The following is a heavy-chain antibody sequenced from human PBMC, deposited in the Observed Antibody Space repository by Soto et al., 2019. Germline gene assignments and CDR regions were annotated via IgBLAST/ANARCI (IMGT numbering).Heavy chain of an antibody. CDR2: LYHIRST. CDR1: GYSISSGNY. CDR3: RSSTRCYAESFVDV. V-gene: IGHV4-38-2*01. Sequence: AESLSLTCAVSGYSISSGNYWAWSRQPPGGGLEWIESLYHIRSTHYNSSLKSRVTVSGDTTKNHFSLELSSVTAADTAMYYCRSSTRCYAESFVDVWGQGTMVTVSS. D-gene: IGHD2-2*01. J-gene: IGHJ6*02.